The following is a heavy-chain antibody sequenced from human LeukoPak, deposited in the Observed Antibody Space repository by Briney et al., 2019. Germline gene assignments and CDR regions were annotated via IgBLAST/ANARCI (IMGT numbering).Heavy chain of an antibody. D-gene: IGHD1-26*01. CDR2: ISYDGSNK. J-gene: IGHJ3*02. V-gene: IGHV3-30*18. Sequence: GGSLRLSCAASGFTFSSYGMHWVRQAPGKGLEWVAVISYDGSNKYYADSVKGRFTISRDNSKNTLYLQMNSLRAEDTAVYYCAKDGGLQWELLVGGAFDIWGQGTMATVSS. CDR3: AKDGGLQWELLVGGAFDI. CDR1: GFTFSSYG.